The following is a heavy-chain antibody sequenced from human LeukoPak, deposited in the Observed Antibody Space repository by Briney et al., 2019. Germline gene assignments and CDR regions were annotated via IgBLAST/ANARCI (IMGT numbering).Heavy chain of an antibody. Sequence: GGSLRLSCAASGFTFSSYARSWVRQAPGKGLEWVSAISGSGGSTYYADSVKGRFTISRDNSKNTLYPQMNSLRAEDTAVYYCAGLWFGEFDFDYWGQGTLVTVSS. J-gene: IGHJ4*02. CDR1: GFTFSSYA. V-gene: IGHV3-23*01. CDR2: ISGSGGST. D-gene: IGHD3-10*01. CDR3: AGLWFGEFDFDY.